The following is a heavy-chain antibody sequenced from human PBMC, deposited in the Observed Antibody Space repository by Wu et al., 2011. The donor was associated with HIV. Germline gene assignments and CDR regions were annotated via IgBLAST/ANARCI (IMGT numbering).Heavy chain of an antibody. CDR3: ARDSGWPLGFFDY. Sequence: QVQLVQSGAEVKKPGSSMQVSCKASGGTFSRYGISWVRQVPGQGLEWMGRVNPVSGSANFAQKFQGRITITADDSTSTAYMELSGLRSEDTAVYYCARDSGWPLGFFDYWGQGPWSPSPQ. CDR2: VNPVSGSA. V-gene: IGHV1-69*15. CDR1: GGTFSRYG. J-gene: IGHJ4*03. D-gene: IGHD2-15*01.